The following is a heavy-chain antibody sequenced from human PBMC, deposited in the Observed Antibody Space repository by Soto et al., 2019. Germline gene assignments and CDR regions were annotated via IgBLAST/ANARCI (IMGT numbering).Heavy chain of an antibody. CDR3: ARTSSTYYDFWSGSDYYYGMDV. Sequence: GASVKVSCKASGYTFTGYYMHWVRQAPGQGLEWMGWINPNSGGTNYAQKFQGWVTMTRDTSISTAYMELSRLRSDDTAVYYCARTSSTYYDFWSGSDYYYGMDVWGQGTTVTV. CDR1: GYTFTGYY. V-gene: IGHV1-2*04. D-gene: IGHD3-3*01. J-gene: IGHJ6*02. CDR2: INPNSGGT.